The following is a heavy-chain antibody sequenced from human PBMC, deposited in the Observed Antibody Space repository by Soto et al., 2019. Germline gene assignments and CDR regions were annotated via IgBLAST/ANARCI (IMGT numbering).Heavy chain of an antibody. V-gene: IGHV3-30-3*01. Sequence: QVQLVESGGGVVQPGRSLRLSCAASGFNFRTYAMHWVRQAPGKGLEWVTVTSYDGGYKYYADSVKGRFTISRDNSKNTLYLQMTSLRAEDTAVYYCARETSHVHGQYPIDYWGQGTLVTVSS. CDR3: ARETSHVHGQYPIDY. CDR2: TSYDGGYK. J-gene: IGHJ4*02. CDR1: GFNFRTYA. D-gene: IGHD2-2*01.